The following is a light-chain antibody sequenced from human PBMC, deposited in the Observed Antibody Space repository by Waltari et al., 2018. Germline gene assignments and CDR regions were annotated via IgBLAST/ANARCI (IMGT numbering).Light chain of an antibody. CDR2: GAS. V-gene: IGKV3-20*01. CDR3: QQYDISPLT. CDR1: QPVRTTY. Sequence: EIVLTQSPGTLSLSPGERATLSCRASQPVRTTYLAWYQQKPGHAPTLLIYGASSRDTGIPDRFSGSGSGTDFSLTISSLEPEDFAVYYCQQYDISPLTFGGGTKVEIK. J-gene: IGKJ4*01.